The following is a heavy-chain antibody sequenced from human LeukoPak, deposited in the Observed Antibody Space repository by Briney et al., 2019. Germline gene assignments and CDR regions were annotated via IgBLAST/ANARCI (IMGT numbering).Heavy chain of an antibody. J-gene: IGHJ4*02. Sequence: GGSLRLSCAASGFTFSNYWMNWVRQAPGKGLEWVANIKEDGSDKYYVDSVKGRFSISKDNAKNSLYLQMNSLRVEDTAVYYCARGRSGYSPFDYWGQGTLVTVSS. V-gene: IGHV3-7*01. CDR1: GFTFSNYW. CDR2: IKEDGSDK. D-gene: IGHD5-18*01. CDR3: ARGRSGYSPFDY.